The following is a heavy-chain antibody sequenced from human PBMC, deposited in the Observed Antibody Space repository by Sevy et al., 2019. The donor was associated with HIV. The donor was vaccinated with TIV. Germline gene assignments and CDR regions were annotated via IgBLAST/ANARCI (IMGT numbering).Heavy chain of an antibody. CDR2: ISYDGSNK. CDR3: ARGEGGGNYYGMDV. Sequence: GGSLRLSCAASGFTFSSYAMHWVRQAPGKGLEWVAVISYDGSNKYYADSVKGRFTISRDNSKNTLYLQMNSLRAEDTAVYYCARGEGGGNYYGMDVWGQGTTVTVSS. D-gene: IGHD1-1*01. V-gene: IGHV3-30*04. CDR1: GFTFSSYA. J-gene: IGHJ6*02.